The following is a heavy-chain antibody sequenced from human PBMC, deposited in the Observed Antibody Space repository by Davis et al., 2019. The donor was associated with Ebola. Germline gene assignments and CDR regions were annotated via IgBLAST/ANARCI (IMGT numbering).Heavy chain of an antibody. J-gene: IGHJ4*02. CDR2: INNGGHT. CDR1: AGSFHNYY. Sequence: PSETLSLTCPVSAGSFHNYYWGWIRQPPGKGLEWIGYINNGGHTNYSPSLRSRVTISIDTSKNQFSLSLTSVTAADTAVYFCAREGGYPYAIDYWGQGILVTVSS. CDR3: AREGGYPYAIDY. D-gene: IGHD5-18*01. V-gene: IGHV4-59*03.